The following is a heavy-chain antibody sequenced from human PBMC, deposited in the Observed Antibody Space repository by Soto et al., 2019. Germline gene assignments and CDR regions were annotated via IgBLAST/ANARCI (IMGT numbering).Heavy chain of an antibody. CDR3: AKCVGVCYDYYYMDV. Sequence: PGGSLRLSCAASGFTFSSYGMHWVRQAPGKGLEWVAVISYDGSNKYYADSVKGRFTISRDNSKNTLYLQMNSLRAEDTAVYYCAKCVGVCYDYYYMDVWGKGTTVTVSS. V-gene: IGHV3-30*18. J-gene: IGHJ6*03. CDR2: ISYDGSNK. CDR1: GFTFSSYG. D-gene: IGHD2-8*01.